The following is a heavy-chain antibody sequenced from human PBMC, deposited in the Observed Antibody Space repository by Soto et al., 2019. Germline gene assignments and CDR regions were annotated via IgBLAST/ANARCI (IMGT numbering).Heavy chain of an antibody. Sequence: QVQLVESGGDLVKPGGSLRLSCSTSGYPFSGYYFESIRQAPRKGLGWVSYIDTSGTKIYYADSVKGRFTITRDNAKNSLYLEMNSLRDEDTAVYYCASHYDMWSGYLSPVDYWGQGTLVTVSS. V-gene: IGHV3-11*01. J-gene: IGHJ4*02. CDR3: ASHYDMWSGYLSPVDY. D-gene: IGHD3-3*01. CDR1: GYPFSGYY. CDR2: IDTSGTKI.